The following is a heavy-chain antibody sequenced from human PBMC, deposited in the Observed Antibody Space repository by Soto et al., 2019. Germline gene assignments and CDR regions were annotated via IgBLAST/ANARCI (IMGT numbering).Heavy chain of an antibody. D-gene: IGHD1-26*01. J-gene: IGHJ4*02. CDR1: GFTFSRAY. V-gene: IGHV3-15*01. Sequence: EVQLVESGGGLVEPGGSIRLSCVASGFTFSRAYMTWVRQAPGKGLEWVGRIKGSHAGGTTDYATSVKGRFTISRDDSKTTLYLQLNSLKTEDTSLYYCATEGGYPGSNFYGAYWGQGTLVTVSS. CDR2: IKGSHAGGTT. CDR3: ATEGGYPGSNFYGAY.